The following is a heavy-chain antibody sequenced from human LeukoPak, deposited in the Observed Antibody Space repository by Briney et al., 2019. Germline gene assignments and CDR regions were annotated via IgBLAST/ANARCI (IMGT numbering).Heavy chain of an antibody. D-gene: IGHD3-10*01. CDR1: GYTFTSYY. Sequence: ASVKVSCKASGYTFTSYYITWVRQAPGQGLEWVGWISSHNGYTNYAQNLQGRVTMTTDTSTSTAYMELRSLSSDDTAFYYCARVQLGSYYTFDYWGQGTLVTVSS. CDR2: ISSHNGYT. V-gene: IGHV1-18*01. J-gene: IGHJ4*02. CDR3: ARVQLGSYYTFDY.